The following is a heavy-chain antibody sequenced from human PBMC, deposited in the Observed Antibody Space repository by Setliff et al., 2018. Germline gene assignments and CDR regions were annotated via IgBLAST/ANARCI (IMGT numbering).Heavy chain of an antibody. CDR2: IXXXXXXX. CDR3: ARSLVGATYSVYFDY. Sequence: PGESLTISCKGSGYSFSNFWIGWVRQMPGKGLEWMGIIXXXXXXXXYXPSFXXQVTMSADKSINTAYLQWSNLKASDTAIYYCARSLVGATYSVYFDYWGQGALVTVSS. D-gene: IGHD1-26*01. J-gene: IGHJ4*02. V-gene: IGHV5-51*01. CDR1: GYSFSNFW.